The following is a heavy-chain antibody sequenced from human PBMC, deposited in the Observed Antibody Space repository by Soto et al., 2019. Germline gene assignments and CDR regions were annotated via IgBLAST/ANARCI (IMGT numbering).Heavy chain of an antibody. Sequence: SETLSLTCAVSGYSISSGYYWGWIRQPPGKGLEWIGSIYHSGSTYYNPSLKSRVTISVDTSKNQFSLKLSSVTAADTAVYYCARAYYDSSGYRRFDPWGQGTLVTVSS. V-gene: IGHV4-38-2*01. J-gene: IGHJ5*02. CDR2: IYHSGST. D-gene: IGHD3-22*01. CDR3: ARAYYDSSGYRRFDP. CDR1: GYSISSGYY.